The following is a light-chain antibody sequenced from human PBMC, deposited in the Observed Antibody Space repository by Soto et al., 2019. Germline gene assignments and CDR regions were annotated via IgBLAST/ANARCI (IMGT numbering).Light chain of an antibody. CDR3: QQSYRTPQT. Sequence: DLQMTQSPSSLSASVGDRVTITCRAGQSISSYLNWYQQKPGKAPKLLIYAASSLQSGVPSRFSGSGSGTDFTLTISSLQPEDFATYYCQQSYRTPQTFGQGTKLEIK. CDR2: AAS. V-gene: IGKV1-39*01. J-gene: IGKJ2*01. CDR1: QSISSY.